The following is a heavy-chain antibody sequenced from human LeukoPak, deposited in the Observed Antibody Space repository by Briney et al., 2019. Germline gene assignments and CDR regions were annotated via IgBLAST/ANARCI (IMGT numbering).Heavy chain of an antibody. CDR2: INHSGST. CDR3: ARGREIAAGDY. J-gene: IGHJ4*02. CDR1: GGSFSGYY. V-gene: IGHV4-34*01. D-gene: IGHD6-25*01. Sequence: PSETLSLTCAVYGGSFSGYYWSWIRQPPGKGLEWIGEINHSGSTNYNPSLKSRVTISVDTSKNQFSLKLSSVTAADTAVYYCARGREIAAGDYWGQGTLVTVSS.